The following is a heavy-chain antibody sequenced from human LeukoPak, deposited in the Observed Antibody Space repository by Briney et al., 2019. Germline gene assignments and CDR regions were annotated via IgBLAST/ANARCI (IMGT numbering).Heavy chain of an antibody. CDR3: VSLYCGSTSCSA. CDR2: INSDGSST. Sequence: PGGSLRLSCAASGFTFSSYWMHWVRQAPGKGLVWVSRINSDGSSTSYADSVKGRFTISRDNAKNTLYLQMNSLRAEDTAVYYCVSLYCGSTSCSAWGQGTLVTVSS. J-gene: IGHJ5*02. V-gene: IGHV3-74*01. CDR1: GFTFSSYW. D-gene: IGHD2-2*01.